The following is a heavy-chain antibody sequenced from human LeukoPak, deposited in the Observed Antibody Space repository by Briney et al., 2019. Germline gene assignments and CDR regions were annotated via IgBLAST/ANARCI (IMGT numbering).Heavy chain of an antibody. CDR3: TRRRGYVFDY. V-gene: IGHV3-49*03. CDR1: GFTFGDYS. D-gene: IGHD5-12*01. CDR2: IRRKASGATT. Sequence: GGSLRLSCTTSGFTFGDYSMSWFRQAPGKGLEWVGFIRRKASGATTEYAASVKGRFTISRDDSVSIAYLQMNSLKTEDTAVYFCTRRRGYVFDYWGQGTLVTVSS. J-gene: IGHJ4*02.